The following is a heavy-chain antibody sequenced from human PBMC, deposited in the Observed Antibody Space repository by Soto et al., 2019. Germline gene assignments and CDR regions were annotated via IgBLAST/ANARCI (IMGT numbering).Heavy chain of an antibody. J-gene: IGHJ4*02. Sequence: QVQLVQSGAEVKKPGASVKVSCKASGYTFTSYGISWVRQAPGQGLEWMGWISAYNGNTNYAQKLQGRVTMTTDTSTSTANMELRGLRSDDTAVYYCARDLVFTFMITFGGVIVPYPFDYWGQGTLVTVSS. CDR1: GYTFTSYG. V-gene: IGHV1-18*01. CDR2: ISAYNGNT. D-gene: IGHD3-16*02. CDR3: ARDLVFTFMITFGGVIVPYPFDY.